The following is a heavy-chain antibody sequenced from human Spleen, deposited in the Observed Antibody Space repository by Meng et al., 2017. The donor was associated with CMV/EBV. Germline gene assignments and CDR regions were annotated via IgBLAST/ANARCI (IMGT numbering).Heavy chain of an antibody. CDR3: ARDLIWGLSGSYPDISWFDP. D-gene: IGHD1-26*01. J-gene: IGHJ5*02. CDR2: ISGTSTST. V-gene: IGHV3-11*04. Sequence: GESLKISCAASDFTFSDYYMSWIRQAPGKGPEWLSYISGTSTSTYYADSVKGRFTISRDNAKKSLYLQMNSLRAEDTAVYYCARDLIWGLSGSYPDISWFDPWGQGTLVTVSS. CDR1: DFTFSDYY.